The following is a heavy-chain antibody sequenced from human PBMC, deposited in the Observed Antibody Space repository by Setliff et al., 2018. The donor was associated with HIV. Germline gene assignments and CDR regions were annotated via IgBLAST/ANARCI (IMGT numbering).Heavy chain of an antibody. CDR3: ARTSTTTGTTLNWFDP. J-gene: IGHJ5*02. Sequence: LRLSCAASGFTFSSYAMSWVRQAPGKGLEWVSAISGSGGSTYYADSVKGRFTISRDNSKNTLYLQMNSLRAEDTAVYYCARTSTTTGTTLNWFDPWGQGTLVTVSS. CDR2: ISGSGGST. D-gene: IGHD1-1*01. CDR1: GFTFSSYA. V-gene: IGHV3-23*01.